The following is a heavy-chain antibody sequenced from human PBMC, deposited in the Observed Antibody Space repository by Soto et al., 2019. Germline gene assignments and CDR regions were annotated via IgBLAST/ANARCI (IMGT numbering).Heavy chain of an antibody. CDR3: ARLMVGSSGYYYGGSDYYYGMGV. D-gene: IGHD3-22*01. CDR1: GGSISSSNW. Sequence: SETLSLTCAVSGGSISSSNWWSWVRQPPGKGLEWIGEIYHSGSTNYNPSLKSRVTISVDKSKNQSSLKLSSVTAADTAVYYLARLMVGSSGYYYGGSDYYYGMGVWGQRTTVSAP. V-gene: IGHV4-4*02. J-gene: IGHJ6*02. CDR2: IYHSGST.